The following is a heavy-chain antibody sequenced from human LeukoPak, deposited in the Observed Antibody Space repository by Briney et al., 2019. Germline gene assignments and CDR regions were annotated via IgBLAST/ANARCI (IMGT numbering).Heavy chain of an antibody. V-gene: IGHV1-2*02. CDR3: ARSIRPYYYDSSGYYLGY. CDR2: INPNSGGT. D-gene: IGHD3-22*01. CDR1: GYTFTGYY. J-gene: IGHJ4*02. Sequence: ASVKVSCKASGYTFTGYYMHWVRQAPGQGLEWMGWINPNSGGTNYAQKFQGRVTMARDTSISTAYMELSSLRSEDTAVYYCARSIRPYYYDSSGYYLGYWGQGTLVTVSS.